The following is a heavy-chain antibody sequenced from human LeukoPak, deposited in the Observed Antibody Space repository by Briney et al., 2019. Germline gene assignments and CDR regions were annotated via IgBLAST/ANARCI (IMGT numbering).Heavy chain of an antibody. V-gene: IGHV3-48*01. D-gene: IGHD2-2*01. Sequence: GGSLRLSCAASGFTFSSYSMNWVRQAPGKGLEWVSYISSTSGTIYYADSVKGRFTISRDNAKNSLYLQMNSLRAEDTAVYYCARVGYCSSTSCYGYDYWGQGTLVTVSS. CDR3: ARVGYCSSTSCYGYDY. J-gene: IGHJ4*02. CDR1: GFTFSSYS. CDR2: ISSTSGTI.